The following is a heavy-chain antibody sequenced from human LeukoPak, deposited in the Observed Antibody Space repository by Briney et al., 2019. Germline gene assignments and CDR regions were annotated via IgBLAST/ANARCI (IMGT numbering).Heavy chain of an antibody. J-gene: IGHJ6*02. CDR1: RGTFSSYA. D-gene: IGHD2-2*02. V-gene: IGHV1-69*04. Sequence: SVKVSCKASRGTFSSYAISWVRQAPGQGLEWMGRIIPILGIANYAQKFQGRVTITADKSTSTAYMELSSLRSEDTAVYYCARVSVVVVPAAILYYGMDVWGQGTTVTVSS. CDR2: IIPILGIA. CDR3: ARVSVVVVPAAILYYGMDV.